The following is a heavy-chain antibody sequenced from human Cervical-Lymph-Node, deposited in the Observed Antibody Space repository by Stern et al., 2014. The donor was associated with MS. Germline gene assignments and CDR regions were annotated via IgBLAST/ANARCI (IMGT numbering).Heavy chain of an antibody. J-gene: IGHJ3*02. Sequence: VQLVESGAEVKKPGSSGKVSCKASGGTFSSYAISWVRQAPGQGLEWMGGIIPIFGIANSAQKFQGRVTITADKSTSTAYMELSSLRSEDTAVYYCARTDTAMATKHAFDIWGQGTMVTVSS. CDR3: ARTDTAMATKHAFDI. D-gene: IGHD5-18*01. CDR2: IIPIFGIA. CDR1: GGTFSSYA. V-gene: IGHV1-69*17.